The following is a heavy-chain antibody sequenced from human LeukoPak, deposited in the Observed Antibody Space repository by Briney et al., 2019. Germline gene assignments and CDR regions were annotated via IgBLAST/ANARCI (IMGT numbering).Heavy chain of an antibody. D-gene: IGHD3-16*01. J-gene: IGHJ1*01. V-gene: IGHV3-74*01. CDR2: INSDETIS. CDR3: LYGGYFQR. Sequence: SGGSLRLSCAASGFTFSSYWMHWVRQVPNQGLMWVSRINSDETISEYVDSVNGRFTISRDNAKNTLYLQMNSLRDEDTAVYFCLYGGYFQRWGQGTLVTVSS. CDR1: GFTFSSYW.